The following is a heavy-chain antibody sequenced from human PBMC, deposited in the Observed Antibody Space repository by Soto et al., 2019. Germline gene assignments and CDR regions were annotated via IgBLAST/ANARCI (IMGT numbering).Heavy chain of an antibody. V-gene: IGHV3-21*01. D-gene: IGHD2-15*01. CDR2: ISSSSSYI. Sequence: GGSLRLSCAASGFTFSSYSMNWVRQAPGKWLEWVSSISSSSSYIYYADSVKGRFTISRDNAKNSLYLQMNSLRAEDTAVYYCAREGVAASYYYSYYGMDVWGQGXTVTVYS. CDR1: GFTFSSYS. CDR3: AREGVAASYYYSYYGMDV. J-gene: IGHJ6*02.